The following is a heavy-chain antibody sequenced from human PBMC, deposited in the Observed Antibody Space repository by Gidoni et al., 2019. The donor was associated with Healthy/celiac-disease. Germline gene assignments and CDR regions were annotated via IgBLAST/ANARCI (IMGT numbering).Heavy chain of an antibody. CDR2: ISWNSGSI. CDR3: AKDVAGYYYYGMDV. V-gene: IGHV3-9*01. Sequence: EVQLVESGGGLVQPVRSLGLSCAASGFTFDDYAMHWVRQAPGKGLEWVSGISWNSGSIGYADSVKGRFTISRDNAKNSLYLQMNSLRAEDTALYYCAKDVAGYYYYGMDVWGQGTTVTVSS. J-gene: IGHJ6*02. D-gene: IGHD6-19*01. CDR1: GFTFDDYA.